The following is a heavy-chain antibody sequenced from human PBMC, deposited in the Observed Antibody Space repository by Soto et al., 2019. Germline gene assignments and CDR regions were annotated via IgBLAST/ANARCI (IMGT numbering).Heavy chain of an antibody. D-gene: IGHD3-10*01. V-gene: IGHV1-2*02. Sequence: QVQLVQSGAEVKKPGAPVKVSCKASGYTFTGYYMHWVRQAPGQGLEWMGWINPNSGGTNYAQKFQGGVTMTRDTSISTAYMELSRLRSDDTAVYYCARDPGYGSGSYYDYWGQGTLVTVSS. CDR1: GYTFTGYY. CDR2: INPNSGGT. CDR3: ARDPGYGSGSYYDY. J-gene: IGHJ4*02.